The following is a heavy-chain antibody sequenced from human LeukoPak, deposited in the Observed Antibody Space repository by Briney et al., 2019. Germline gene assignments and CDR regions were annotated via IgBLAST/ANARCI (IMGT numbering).Heavy chain of an antibody. CDR1: GFSLSTSGVG. CDR3: ANRRGTSGWSEGYFDC. CDR2: IYWDDDK. Sequence: SGPTLVNPTQTLTLTCTFSGFSLSTSGVGVGWIRQPPGKAPEWLALIYWDDDKLYSPSLKSRLTITKDTSKNQVVLTMTNVDPVDTATYYCANRRGTSGWSEGYFDCWGQRTLVTVSS. V-gene: IGHV2-5*02. J-gene: IGHJ4*02. D-gene: IGHD6-19*01.